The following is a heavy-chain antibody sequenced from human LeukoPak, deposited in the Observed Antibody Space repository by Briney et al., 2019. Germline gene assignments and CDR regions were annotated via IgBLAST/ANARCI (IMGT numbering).Heavy chain of an antibody. V-gene: IGHV1-24*01. J-gene: IGHJ4*02. CDR1: GYTLTELS. Sequence: ASVKVSCQVSGYTLTELSMHWVRQAPGKGLEWMGGFDPEDGETTYAQKFQGRVTMTEDTSTDTAYMELSSLRSEDTAVYYCARDESGRGAHFDYWGQGTLVTVSS. CDR3: ARDESGRGAHFDY. D-gene: IGHD1-26*01. CDR2: FDPEDGET.